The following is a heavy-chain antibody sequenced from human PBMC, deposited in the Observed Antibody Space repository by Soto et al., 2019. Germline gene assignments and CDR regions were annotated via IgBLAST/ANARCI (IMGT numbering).Heavy chain of an antibody. Sequence: KGLEWMGIIYPGDSDTRYSPSFQGQVTISADKSISTAYLQWSSLKASDTAMYYCARHVVITIFGRYYYYVGVWGKGTSVTVSS. J-gene: IGHJ6*03. CDR3: ARHVVITIFGRYYYYVGV. CDR2: IYPGDSDT. V-gene: IGHV5-51*01. D-gene: IGHD3-3*01.